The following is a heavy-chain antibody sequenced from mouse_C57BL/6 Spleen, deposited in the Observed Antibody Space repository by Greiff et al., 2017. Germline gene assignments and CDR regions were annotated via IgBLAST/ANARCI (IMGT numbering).Heavy chain of an antibody. CDR1: GFNIKDDY. D-gene: IGHD1-2*01. J-gene: IGHJ3*01. CDR3: TTSHYYSFAY. CDR2: IDPENGDT. Sequence: VQLKESGAELVRPGASVKLSCTASGFNIKDDYMHWVKQRPEQGLEWIGWIDPENGDTEYASKFQGKATITADTSSNTAYLQLSSLTSEDTAVYYCTTSHYYSFAYWGQGTLVTVSA. V-gene: IGHV14-4*01.